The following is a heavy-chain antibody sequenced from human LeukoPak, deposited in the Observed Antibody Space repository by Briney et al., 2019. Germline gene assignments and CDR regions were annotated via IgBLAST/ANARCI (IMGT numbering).Heavy chain of an antibody. D-gene: IGHD7-27*01. Sequence: SETLSLTCTVSGRSISSYYCSWIRQPAGKGLEWIGRIYNSGSTTYNPSLKSRVTMSVDTSKNQFSLKLSSVTAADTAVYYCARGFRGDNFDYWGQGTLVTVSS. J-gene: IGHJ4*02. CDR3: ARGFRGDNFDY. CDR1: GRSISSYY. CDR2: IYNSGST. V-gene: IGHV4-4*07.